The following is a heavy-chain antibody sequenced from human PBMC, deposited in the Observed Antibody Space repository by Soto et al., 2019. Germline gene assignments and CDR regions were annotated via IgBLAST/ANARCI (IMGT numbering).Heavy chain of an antibody. CDR2: IYYSGST. Sequence: QVQLQESGPGLVKPSQTLSLTCTVSGGSISSGGYYWSWIRQHPGKGLEWIGYIYYSGSTYYNPSLKSLVTISVDTSQTQFSLKLCSVTAADTAVYYCARVYYDFWSAFPGVQHWGQVTLVTVSS. D-gene: IGHD3-3*01. CDR3: ARVYYDFWSAFPGVQH. V-gene: IGHV4-31*01. J-gene: IGHJ1*01. CDR1: GGSISSGGYY.